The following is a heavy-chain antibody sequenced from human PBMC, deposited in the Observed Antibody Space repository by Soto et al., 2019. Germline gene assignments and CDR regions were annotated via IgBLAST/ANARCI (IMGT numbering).Heavy chain of an antibody. D-gene: IGHD2-2*01. V-gene: IGHV1-24*01. CDR1: GYTLTELS. CDR2: FDPEDGET. J-gene: IGHJ6*02. CDR3: ATGGTGQLLDGGYCGMDV. Sequence: QVQMVQSGAEVKKPVASVKVSCKVSGYTLTELSMHWVRQAPGKGLEWMGGFDPEDGETIYAQKFQGRVTMTEDTSTDTAYMELSSMRSEDTAVYYCATGGTGQLLDGGYCGMDVWGQGTTVTVS.